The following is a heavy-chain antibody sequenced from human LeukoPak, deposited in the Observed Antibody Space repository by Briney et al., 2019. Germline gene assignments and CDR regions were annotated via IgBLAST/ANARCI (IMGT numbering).Heavy chain of an antibody. D-gene: IGHD6-13*01. CDR1: GYTFTSYG. Sequence: GASVTVSCKASGYTFTSYGISWVRQAPGQGLEWMGWISAYNGNTNYAQKLQGRVTMTTDTSTSTAYMELRSLRSDDTAVYYCARVKGSSSPLWYYGMDVWGQGTTVTASS. CDR3: ARVKGSSSPLWYYGMDV. J-gene: IGHJ6*02. CDR2: ISAYNGNT. V-gene: IGHV1-18*01.